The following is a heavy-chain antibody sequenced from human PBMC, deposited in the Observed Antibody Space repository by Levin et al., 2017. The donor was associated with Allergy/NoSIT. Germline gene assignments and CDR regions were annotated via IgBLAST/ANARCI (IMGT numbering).Heavy chain of an antibody. CDR1: GFTFRSYA. D-gene: IGHD3-10*01. CDR3: ASPITMVRGVTISGHY. V-gene: IGHV3-23*01. CDR2: ISGSGGST. J-gene: IGHJ4*02. Sequence: GGSLRLSCAASGFTFRSYAMSWVRQAPGKGLEWVSAISGSGGSTYYADSVKGRFTISRDNSKNTLYLQMNSLRAEDTAVYYCASPITMVRGVTISGHYWGQGTLVTVSS.